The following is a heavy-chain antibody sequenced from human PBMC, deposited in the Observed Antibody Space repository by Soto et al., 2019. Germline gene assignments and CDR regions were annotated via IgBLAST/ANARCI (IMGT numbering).Heavy chain of an antibody. D-gene: IGHD5-18*01. CDR2: IYYSGST. CDR1: GGSISSGGYY. Sequence: SETLSLTCTVSGGSISSGGYYWSWIRQHPGKGLEWIGYIYYSGSTYYNPSLKSRVTISVDTSKNQFSLKLSSVTAADTAVYYRARVDTAMVTNWFDPWGQGTLVTVSS. V-gene: IGHV4-31*03. J-gene: IGHJ5*02. CDR3: ARVDTAMVTNWFDP.